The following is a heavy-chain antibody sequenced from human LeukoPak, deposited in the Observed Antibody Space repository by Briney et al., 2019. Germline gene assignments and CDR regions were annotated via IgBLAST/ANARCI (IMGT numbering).Heavy chain of an antibody. CDR1: GGSFSGYY. Sequence: SETLSLTCAVYGGSFSGYYWSWIRQPPGKGLEWIGEINHRGSTTYNPSLKSRVSMSIDTSKNQFSLQLSSVTAADTAVYYCASLILIAAGSDFWGQGNQVTVSS. J-gene: IGHJ4*02. D-gene: IGHD6-13*01. CDR2: INHRGST. V-gene: IGHV4-34*01. CDR3: ASLILIAAGSDF.